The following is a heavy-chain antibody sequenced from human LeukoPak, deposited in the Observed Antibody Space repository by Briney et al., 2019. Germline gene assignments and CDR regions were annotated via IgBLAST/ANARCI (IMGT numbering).Heavy chain of an antibody. D-gene: IGHD3-3*01. V-gene: IGHV3-43*01. Sequence: PGGSLRLSCAASGFTFDDYTMHWVRQAPGKGLEWVSLISWDGGSTYYADSVKGRFTISRDNSKNSLYLQMNSLRTEDTASYYCAKDSGSTEYDFWSGSLYNYYMDVWGKGTTVTVSS. CDR2: ISWDGGST. J-gene: IGHJ6*03. CDR3: AKDSGSTEYDFWSGSLYNYYMDV. CDR1: GFTFDDYT.